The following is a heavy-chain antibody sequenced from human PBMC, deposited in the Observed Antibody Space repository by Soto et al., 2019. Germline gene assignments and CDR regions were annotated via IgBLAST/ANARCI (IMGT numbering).Heavy chain of an antibody. V-gene: IGHV3-7*01. CDR3: ARDFPPMIVFLRVGRYFDY. CDR2: IKQDGSEK. J-gene: IGHJ4*02. D-gene: IGHD3-22*01. Sequence: PGGSLRLSCAASGFTFSSYWMSWVRQAPGKGLEWVANIKQDGSEKYYVDSVKGRFTISRDNAKNSLYLQMNSLRAEDTAVYYCARDFPPMIVFLRVGRYFDYWGQGTLVTVSS. CDR1: GFTFSSYW.